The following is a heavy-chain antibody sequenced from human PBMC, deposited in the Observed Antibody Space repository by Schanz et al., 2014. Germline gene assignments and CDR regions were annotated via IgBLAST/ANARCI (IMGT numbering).Heavy chain of an antibody. J-gene: IGHJ3*02. V-gene: IGHV3-30*03. D-gene: IGHD6-19*01. Sequence: VQLVESGGGLVKPGGSLRLSCAASGFTFSDYGMHWVRQAPGKGLEWVSIVSHDGFTKHYADSVRGRFTLSRDNSKNTVYLQMNSLRAEDTALYFCATDYSGGGCHIWGQGTMVTVSS. CDR3: ATDYSGGGCHI. CDR1: GFTFSDYG. CDR2: VSHDGFTK.